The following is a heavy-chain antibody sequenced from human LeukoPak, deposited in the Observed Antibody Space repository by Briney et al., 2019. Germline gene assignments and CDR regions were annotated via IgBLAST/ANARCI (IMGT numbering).Heavy chain of an antibody. CDR2: IYYSGST. CDR3: ARQQRYSYGYVHNWFDP. CDR1: GGSISSYY. J-gene: IGHJ5*02. D-gene: IGHD5-18*01. V-gene: IGHV4-59*08. Sequence: SETLSLTCTVSGGSISSYYWSWIRQPPGKGLEWIGYIYYSGSTNYNPSLKSRVTISVDTSKNQFSLKLSSVTAADTAVYYCARQQRYSYGYVHNWFDPWGQGTLVTISS.